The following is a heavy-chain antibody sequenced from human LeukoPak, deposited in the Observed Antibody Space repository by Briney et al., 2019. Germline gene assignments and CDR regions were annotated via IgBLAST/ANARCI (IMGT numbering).Heavy chain of an antibody. CDR1: GGSISSSNW. J-gene: IGHJ6*03. D-gene: IGHD3-10*01. CDR3: ARGSRYGSGSFRNYYYYYYMDV. Sequence: SETLSLTCAVSGGSISSSNWWSWVRQPPGKGLEWIGEIYHSGSTNYNPSLKSRVIISVDKSKNQFSLKLSSVTAADTAVYYCARGSRYGSGSFRNYYYYYYMDVWGKGTTVTVSS. V-gene: IGHV4-4*02. CDR2: IYHSGST.